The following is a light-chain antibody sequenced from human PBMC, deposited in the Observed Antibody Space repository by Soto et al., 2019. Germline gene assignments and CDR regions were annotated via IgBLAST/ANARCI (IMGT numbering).Light chain of an antibody. CDR1: SSNIGAGFD. CDR3: RSYAGSDMFV. CDR2: AST. V-gene: IGLV1-40*01. J-gene: IGLJ1*01. Sequence: QSVLTQPPSVSGAPGQRVTISCTGSSSNIGAGFDVHWYQQLPRAAPKLLIYASTNRPSGVPDRFSGSKSGNTASLTVSGLQAEDEADYYCRSYAGSDMFVFGTGTKLTVL.